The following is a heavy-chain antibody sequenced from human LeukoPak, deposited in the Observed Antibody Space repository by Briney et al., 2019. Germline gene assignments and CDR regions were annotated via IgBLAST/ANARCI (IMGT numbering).Heavy chain of an antibody. CDR2: IYYSGST. CDR3: ARGGTSAKRYYDILTGYQNWFDP. CDR1: GGSVSSGSYY. J-gene: IGHJ5*02. Sequence: SETLSLTCTVSGGSVSSGSYYWSWIRQPPGKGLEWIGYIYYSGSTNYNPSLKSRVTISVDTSKNQFSLKLSSVTAADTAVYYCARGGTSAKRYYDILTGYQNWFDPWGQGTLVTVSS. D-gene: IGHD3-9*01. V-gene: IGHV4-61*01.